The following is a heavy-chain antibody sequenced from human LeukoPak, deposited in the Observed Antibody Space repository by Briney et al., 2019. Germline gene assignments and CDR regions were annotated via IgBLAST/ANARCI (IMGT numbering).Heavy chain of an antibody. CDR1: GFTFSSYA. CDR2: ISYDGSNK. V-gene: IGHV3-30*04. CDR3: ARETPEGYYDSSGQYYYYYYGMDV. J-gene: IGHJ6*02. Sequence: GGSLRLSCAASGFTFSSYAMHWVRQAPGKGLEWVAVISYDGSNKYYADSVKGRFTISRDSSKNTLYLQMNSLRAEDTAVYYCARETPEGYYDSSGQYYYYYYGMDVWGQGTTVTVSS. D-gene: IGHD3-22*01.